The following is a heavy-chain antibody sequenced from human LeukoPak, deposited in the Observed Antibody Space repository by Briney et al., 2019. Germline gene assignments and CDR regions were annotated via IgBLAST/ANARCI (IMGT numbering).Heavy chain of an antibody. D-gene: IGHD2-15*01. CDR2: IYSGRST. CDR1: GFTVSSND. CDR3: ASTQRGDYFDY. Sequence: GGSLRLSCAASGFTVSSNDMSWVRQAPGKGLEWVSLIYSGRSTYYADSVKGRFIISRDNSKNTLYLQMNSLRAEDTAVYYCASTQRGDYFDYWGQGTLVTVSS. J-gene: IGHJ4*02. V-gene: IGHV3-66*01.